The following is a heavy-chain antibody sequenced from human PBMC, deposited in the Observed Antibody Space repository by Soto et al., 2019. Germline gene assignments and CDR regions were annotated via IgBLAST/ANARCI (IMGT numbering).Heavy chain of an antibody. J-gene: IGHJ5*02. V-gene: IGHV1-8*01. CDR1: GYTFTSYD. CDR2: MSANSGNT. Sequence: ASVKVSCKASGYTFTSYDINWVRQATGQGLEWMGWMSANSGNTNYARKFQGRVTMTRDTSTSTAYMELRGLRSDDTAVYYCARDLVEGDGPSAWGQGTLVTFSS. CDR3: ARDLVEGDGPSA.